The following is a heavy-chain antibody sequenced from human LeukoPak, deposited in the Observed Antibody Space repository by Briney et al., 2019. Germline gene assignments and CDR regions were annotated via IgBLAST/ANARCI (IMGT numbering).Heavy chain of an antibody. CDR3: ARRSRNGLDAFDI. V-gene: IGHV1-2*02. D-gene: IGHD2-8*01. J-gene: IGHJ3*02. Sequence: ASVKVSCKPSGYTFTGYYLHWVRQAPGQGLEWMGSINPNSGGTNYAQKFQGRVTMTRVRSISTAYMELSRLTSDDTAVYYCARRSRNGLDAFDIWGQGTMVTVSS. CDR2: INPNSGGT. CDR1: GYTFTGYY.